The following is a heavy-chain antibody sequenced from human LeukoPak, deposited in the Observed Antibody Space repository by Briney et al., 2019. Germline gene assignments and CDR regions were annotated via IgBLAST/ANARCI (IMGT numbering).Heavy chain of an antibody. J-gene: IGHJ4*02. V-gene: IGHV3-23*01. Sequence: PGGSLRLSCAASGFTFDSFAMTWVRQPPGKGLEWVSTLGGIGVTTNYADSVKGRFSISRDNSKNALYLQIHSLRAEDTAVYYCARHLSGVTGYTYGRGIDYWGQGTLVTVSS. D-gene: IGHD5-18*01. CDR2: LGGIGVTT. CDR3: ARHLSGVTGYTYGRGIDY. CDR1: GFTFDSFA.